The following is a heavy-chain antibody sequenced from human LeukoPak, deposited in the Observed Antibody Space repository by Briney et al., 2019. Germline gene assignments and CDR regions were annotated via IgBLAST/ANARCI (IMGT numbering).Heavy chain of an antibody. D-gene: IGHD5-12*01. J-gene: IGHJ6*03. CDR3: ARGGQWLRDYYYYMDV. V-gene: IGHV4-39*07. CDR2: IYYSGST. Sequence: PSQTLSLTCSVSGGSISNSTYYWGWIRQPPGKGLEWIGSIYYSGSTNYNPSLKSRVTISVDTSKNQFSLKLSSVTAADTAVYYCARGGQWLRDYYYYMDVWGKGTTVTVSS. CDR1: GGSISNSTYY.